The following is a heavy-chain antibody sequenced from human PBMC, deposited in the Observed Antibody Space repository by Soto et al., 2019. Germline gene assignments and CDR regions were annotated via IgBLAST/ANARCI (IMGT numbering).Heavy chain of an antibody. Sequence: QVQLVQSGAEVKKPGASVKVSCKASGYTFTSYGISWVRQAPGQGLEWMGWISAYNGNTNYAQKLQGRVTMTTDTATGPAYMELRSLRSDDTAVYYCAREGGVGATGSNDAFDIWGQGTMVTVSS. CDR2: ISAYNGNT. V-gene: IGHV1-18*01. CDR3: AREGGVGATGSNDAFDI. D-gene: IGHD1-26*01. J-gene: IGHJ3*02. CDR1: GYTFTSYG.